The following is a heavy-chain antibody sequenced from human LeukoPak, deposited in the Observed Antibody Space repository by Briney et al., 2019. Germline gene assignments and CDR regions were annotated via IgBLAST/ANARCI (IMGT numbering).Heavy chain of an antibody. CDR2: INPNSGGT. CDR1: GYTFTGYY. V-gene: IGHV1-2*02. Sequence: ASVKVSCKASGYTFTGYYMHWVRQAPGQGLEWMGWINPNSGGTNYAQKFQGRVTMTRDTSISTAYMELSRLRSDDTAVHYCARELDIVATNDYWGQGTLVTVSS. D-gene: IGHD5-12*01. CDR3: ARELDIVATNDY. J-gene: IGHJ4*02.